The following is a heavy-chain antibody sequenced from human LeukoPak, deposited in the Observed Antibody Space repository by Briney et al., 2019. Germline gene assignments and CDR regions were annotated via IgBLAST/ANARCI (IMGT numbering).Heavy chain of an antibody. CDR2: IYYSGST. Sequence: SETLSLTCTVSGGSISSSSYYWGWIRQPPGKGLERIGSIYYSGSTYYNPSLKSRVTISVDTSKNQFSLKLSSVTAADTAVYYCARDYHYDSSGWIKDHWGQGTLVTVSS. CDR1: GGSISSSSYY. D-gene: IGHD3-22*01. J-gene: IGHJ4*02. V-gene: IGHV4-39*07. CDR3: ARDYHYDSSGWIKDH.